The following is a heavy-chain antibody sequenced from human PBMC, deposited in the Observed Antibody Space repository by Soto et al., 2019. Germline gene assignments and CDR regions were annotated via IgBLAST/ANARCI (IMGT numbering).Heavy chain of an antibody. V-gene: IGHV5-51*01. J-gene: IGHJ6*01. CDR2: IYPGDSSA. D-gene: IGHD2-2*02. Sequence: GEALKISCKGSGYTFTNYWIGLVRQMPGKGLEGMGIIYPGDSSARYSPSFEGQVTISADKSINTAYLQWSSLRASDTAMYYCARLGLTTYCSSTSCYTMDVWGQGPTVTVSS. CDR1: GYTFTNYW. CDR3: ARLGLTTYCSSTSCYTMDV.